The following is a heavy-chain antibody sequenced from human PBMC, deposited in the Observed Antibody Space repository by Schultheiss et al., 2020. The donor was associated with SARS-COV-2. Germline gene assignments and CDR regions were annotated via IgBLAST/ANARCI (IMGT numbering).Heavy chain of an antibody. CDR2: ISYDGSNK. J-gene: IGHJ6*03. V-gene: IGHV3-30*18. D-gene: IGHD3-10*01. Sequence: GGSLRLSCAASGFTVSSNYMSWVRQAPGKGLEWVAVISYDGSNKYYADSVKGRFTISRDNSKNTLYLQMNSLRAEDTAVYYCAKAFGPYYYYYMDVWGKGTTVTVSS. CDR3: AKAFGPYYYYYMDV. CDR1: GFTVSSNY.